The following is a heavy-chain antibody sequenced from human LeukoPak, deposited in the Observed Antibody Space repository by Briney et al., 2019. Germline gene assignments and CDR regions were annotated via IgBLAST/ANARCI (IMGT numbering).Heavy chain of an antibody. CDR1: GYRFSNYW. Sequence: GESLKISCKASGYRFSNYWIGWVRQVLGKGLEWMGIVYPRDSDTRYSPSFQGQVTISADKSISTAYLQWSSLKASDTAVYYCARPGERSRRDWNLDQWGQGTLVTVSS. CDR3: ARPGERSRRDWNLDQ. CDR2: VYPRDSDT. J-gene: IGHJ4*02. V-gene: IGHV5-51*01. D-gene: IGHD1-1*01.